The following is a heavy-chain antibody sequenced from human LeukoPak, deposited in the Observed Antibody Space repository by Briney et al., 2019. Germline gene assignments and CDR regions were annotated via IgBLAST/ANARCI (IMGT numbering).Heavy chain of an antibody. Sequence: SETLSLTCAVYGGSFSGYYWSWIRQPPGKGLEWIGSIYYSGSTYYNPSLKSRVTISVDTSKNQFSLKLSSVTDADTAVYYCARGFYDILTRYLDWGQGTRVSVSS. J-gene: IGHJ4*02. V-gene: IGHV4-34*01. D-gene: IGHD3-9*01. CDR3: ARGFYDILTRYLD. CDR1: GGSFSGYY. CDR2: IYYSGST.